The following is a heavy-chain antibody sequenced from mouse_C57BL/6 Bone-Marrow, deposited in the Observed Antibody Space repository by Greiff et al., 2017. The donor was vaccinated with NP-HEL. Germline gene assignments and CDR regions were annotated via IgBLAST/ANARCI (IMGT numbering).Heavy chain of an antibody. J-gene: IGHJ1*03. V-gene: IGHV1-55*01. CDR2: IYPGSGST. Sequence: VQLQQPGAELVKPGASVKMSCKASGYTFTSYWITWVKQRPGQGLEWIGDIYPGSGSTNYNEKFKSKATLTVDTSSSTAYMQLRSLTSEDSAVYYCARSTVVAKYFDVWGTGTTVTVSS. D-gene: IGHD1-1*01. CDR3: ARSTVVAKYFDV. CDR1: GYTFTSYW.